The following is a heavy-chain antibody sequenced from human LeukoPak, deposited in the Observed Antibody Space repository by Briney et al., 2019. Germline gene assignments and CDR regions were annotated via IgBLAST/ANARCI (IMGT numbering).Heavy chain of an antibody. Sequence: SVKVSCKASGGTFSSYAISWVRQAPGQGLEWMGGIIPIFGTANYAQKFQGRVTITADKSTSTAYMELSRLRSDDTAVYYCARDQRYSSAWYDEGGYYFDYWGQGTPVTVSS. CDR3: ARDQRYSSAWYDEGGYYFDY. V-gene: IGHV1-69*06. CDR2: IIPIFGTA. CDR1: GGTFSSYA. D-gene: IGHD6-19*01. J-gene: IGHJ4*02.